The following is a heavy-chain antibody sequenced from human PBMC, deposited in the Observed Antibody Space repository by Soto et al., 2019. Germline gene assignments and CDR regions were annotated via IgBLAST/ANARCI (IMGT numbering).Heavy chain of an antibody. J-gene: IGHJ4*02. CDR1: GGTFSSYA. V-gene: IGHV1-69*13. D-gene: IGHD2-21*01. CDR2: IIPIFGTA. CDR3: ARPLVVTRLGQTYYFDY. Sequence: SVKVSCKASGGTFSSYAISWVRQAPGQGLEWMGGIIPIFGTANYAQKFQGRVTITADESTSTAYMELSSLRSEDTAVYYCARPLVVTRLGQTYYFDYWGQGTLVTVSS.